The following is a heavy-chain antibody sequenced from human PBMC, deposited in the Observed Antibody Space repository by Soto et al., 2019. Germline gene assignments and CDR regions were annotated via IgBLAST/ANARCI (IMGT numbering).Heavy chain of an antibody. CDR1: GYMFNTYG. V-gene: IGHV1-18*01. Sequence: QVQLVQCGAEVKKRGASVKVSCKASGYMFNTYGMIWLRQAAGQGLEWIGWISGYNGKTDLAQKCQGRVTMTTEAFTSTVYMDLTSLRFDDTALYYCATDETYTAGWYFDHLGQGTLVPVPS. CDR3: ATDETYTAGWYFDH. D-gene: IGHD6-19*01. CDR2: ISGYNGKT. J-gene: IGHJ4*02.